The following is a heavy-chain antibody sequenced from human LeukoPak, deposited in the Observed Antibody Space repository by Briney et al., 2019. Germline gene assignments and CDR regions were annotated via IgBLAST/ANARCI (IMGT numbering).Heavy chain of an antibody. V-gene: IGHV3-48*01. CDR1: GFTFSSYS. CDR3: ARGLKGYGSGSYYIGHSLDY. CDR2: ISSSSSTI. Sequence: GGSLRLSCAASGFTFSSYSMNWVRQAPGKGLEWVSYISSSSSTIHYADSVKGRFTISRDNAKNSLHLQMNSLRAEDTAVYYCARGLKGYGSGSYYIGHSLDYWGQGTLVTVSS. J-gene: IGHJ4*02. D-gene: IGHD3-10*01.